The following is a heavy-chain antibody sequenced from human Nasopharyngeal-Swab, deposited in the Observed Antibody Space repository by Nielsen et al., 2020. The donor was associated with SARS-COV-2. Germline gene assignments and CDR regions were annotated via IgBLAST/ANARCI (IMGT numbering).Heavy chain of an antibody. D-gene: IGHD1-1*01. CDR3: ARDGGYGHYYYYYMDV. J-gene: IGHJ6*03. CDR1: GGSISSYY. Sequence: SETLSLTCTVSGGSISSYYWSWIRQLPGKGLEWIGYIYYSGSTNYNPSLKSRVTISVDTSKNQFSLKLSSVTAADTAVYYCARDGGYGHYYYYYMDVWGKGTTVTVSS. V-gene: IGHV4-59*01. CDR2: IYYSGST.